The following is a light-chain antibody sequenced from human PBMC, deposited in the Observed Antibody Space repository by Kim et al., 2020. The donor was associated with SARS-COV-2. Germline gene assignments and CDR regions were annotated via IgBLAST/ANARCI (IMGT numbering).Light chain of an antibody. J-gene: IGLJ1*01. CDR2: DVS. CDR3: SSYTSSSTLYV. Sequence: QSIPISCTGTSSDGGGYNYVSCYQQHPGKAPKLMIYDVSNRPSGVSNRFSGSKSGNTASLTISGLQAEDEADYYCSSYTSSSTLYVFGTGTKVTVL. V-gene: IGLV2-14*03. CDR1: SSDGGGYNY.